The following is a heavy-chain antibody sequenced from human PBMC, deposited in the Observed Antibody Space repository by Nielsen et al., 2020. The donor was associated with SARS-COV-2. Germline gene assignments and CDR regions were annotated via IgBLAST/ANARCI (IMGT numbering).Heavy chain of an antibody. Sequence: GESLKISCAASGFTFSSYWMSWVRQAPGKGLEWVANIKQDGSEKYYVDSVKGRFTISRDNAKNSLYLQMNSLRAEDTAVYYCATHSTFWRGDYWGQGTPVTVSS. J-gene: IGHJ4*02. CDR2: IKQDGSEK. CDR1: GFTFSSYW. D-gene: IGHD3-3*01. V-gene: IGHV3-7*01. CDR3: ATHSTFWRGDY.